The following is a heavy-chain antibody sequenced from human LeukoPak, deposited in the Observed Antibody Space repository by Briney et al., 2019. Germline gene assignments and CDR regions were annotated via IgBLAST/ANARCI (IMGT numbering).Heavy chain of an antibody. CDR3: AREYSSSWYARYYGMDV. Sequence: GASVTVSCTASGYTFTSYAMHWVRQAPGQRLEWMGWINAGNGNTKYSQKFQGRVTITRDTSASTAYMELSSLRSEDTAVYYCAREYSSSWYARYYGMDVWGQGTTVTVSS. CDR2: INAGNGNT. D-gene: IGHD6-13*01. CDR1: GYTFTSYA. J-gene: IGHJ6*02. V-gene: IGHV1-3*01.